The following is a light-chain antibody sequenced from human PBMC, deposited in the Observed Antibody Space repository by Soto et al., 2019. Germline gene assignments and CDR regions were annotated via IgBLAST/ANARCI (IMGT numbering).Light chain of an antibody. CDR2: DAS. CDR1: QSVTTY. CDR3: QQRSKWPRL. V-gene: IGKV3-11*01. Sequence: EIVLTQSPDTLSLSPGERATLSCRASQSVTTYLAWYQQKPGQAPRLLIYDASKRATGVPARFSGSGSGTDFTRTISSLESEDFAVYYCQQRSKWPRLFGGGTKVEIK. J-gene: IGKJ4*01.